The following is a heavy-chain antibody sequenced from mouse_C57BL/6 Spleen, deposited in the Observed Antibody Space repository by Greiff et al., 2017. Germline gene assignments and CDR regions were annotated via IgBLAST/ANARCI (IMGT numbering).Heavy chain of an antibody. J-gene: IGHJ2*01. CDR3: ARGGPYFDY. Sequence: QVQLKQPGAELVRPGSSVKLSCKASGYTFTSYWMDWVKQRPGQGLEWIGNIYPTDSETHYNQKFKDKATLTVDKSSSTAYMQLISLTSEDSAVYYCARGGPYFDYWGQGTTLTVSS. CDR2: IYPTDSET. CDR1: GYTFTSYW. D-gene: IGHD3-3*01. V-gene: IGHV1-61*01.